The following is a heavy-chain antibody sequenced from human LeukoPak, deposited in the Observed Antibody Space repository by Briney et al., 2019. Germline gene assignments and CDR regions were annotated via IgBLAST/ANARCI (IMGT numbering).Heavy chain of an antibody. V-gene: IGHV3-21*04. CDR3: ASGKQLFNWFDP. Sequence: GVLRLSCAASGFTFSSYSMNWVRQAPGKGLEWVSSISSSSSYIYYADSVKGRFTISRDNAKNTLYLQINSLRAEDTAVYYCASGKQLFNWFDPWGQGTLVTVSS. CDR2: ISSSSSYI. D-gene: IGHD6-13*01. CDR1: GFTFSSYS. J-gene: IGHJ5*02.